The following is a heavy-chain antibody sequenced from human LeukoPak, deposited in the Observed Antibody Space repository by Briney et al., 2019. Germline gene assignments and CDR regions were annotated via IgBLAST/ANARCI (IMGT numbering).Heavy chain of an antibody. J-gene: IGHJ5*02. D-gene: IGHD4-23*01. CDR1: GYTLTELS. CDR3: ARSNYGGKRWFDP. CDR2: MNPSSGST. Sequence: GASVKVSCKVSGYTLTELSMHWVRQAPGQGLEWMGWMNPSSGSTGYAQKFQGRVTMTRDTSISTAYMELSSLRSEDTAVYFCARSNYGGKRWFDPWGQGTLVIVSS. V-gene: IGHV1-8*01.